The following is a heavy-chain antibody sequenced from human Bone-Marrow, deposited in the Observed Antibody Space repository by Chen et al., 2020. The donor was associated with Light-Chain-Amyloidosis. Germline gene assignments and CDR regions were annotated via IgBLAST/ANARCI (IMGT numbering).Heavy chain of an antibody. CDR2: INGDGGWT. CDR1: GFSLGSSW. J-gene: IGHJ3*02. V-gene: IGHV3-74*01. Sequence: EAQLVESGGGLVRRGGSLRLSCAAAGFSLGSSWRHWVRQVPGKGLVWVSRINGDGGWTNYAGSVKGRVTISKDNAKNTLYLQMNYLSAEDTAVYYCAREKITGPRQSDALDIWGQGTMVTVSS. D-gene: IGHD1-20*01. CDR3: AREKITGPRQSDALDI.